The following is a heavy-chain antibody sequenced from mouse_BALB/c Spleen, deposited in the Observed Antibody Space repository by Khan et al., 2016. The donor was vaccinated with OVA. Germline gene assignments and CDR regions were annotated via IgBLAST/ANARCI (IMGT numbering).Heavy chain of an antibody. V-gene: IGHV9-4*02. CDR1: GYTFTTAE. J-gene: IGHJ4*01. Sequence: QIQLVQSGPELKKPGETVRISCKASGYTFTTAEIQWVQKMPGKGLKWIGWINTHSGVPKYAEDFKGRFAFSLEISVNTAYLQITNLTNEDTATYFWATGGSANYRNDGGDMEYWGQGTSVTVSS. CDR2: INTHSGVP. D-gene: IGHD2-12*01. CDR3: ATGGSANYRNDGGDMEY.